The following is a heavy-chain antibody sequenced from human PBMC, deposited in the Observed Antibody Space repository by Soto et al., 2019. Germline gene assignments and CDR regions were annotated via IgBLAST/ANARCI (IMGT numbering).Heavy chain of an antibody. D-gene: IGHD6-13*01. V-gene: IGHV5-51*01. J-gene: IGHJ4*02. Sequence: GESLKISCKGSGYSFTSYWIGWVRQMPGKGLEWMGIIYPGDSDTRYSPSFQGQVTISADKSISTAYLQWSSLKASDTAMYYCARHRRYPQQGYYFDYWGQGTLVTVSS. CDR3: ARHRRYPQQGYYFDY. CDR1: GYSFTSYW. CDR2: IYPGDSDT.